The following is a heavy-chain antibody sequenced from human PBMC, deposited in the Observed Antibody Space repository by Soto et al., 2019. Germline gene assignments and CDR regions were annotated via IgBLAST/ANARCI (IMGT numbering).Heavy chain of an antibody. D-gene: IGHD2-21*01. J-gene: IGHJ6*02. CDR2: IWYDGSNK. V-gene: IGHV3-33*01. Sequence: GGSLRLSCAASGFAFSSYGMHWVRQAPGKGLEWVAVIWYDGSNKYYADSVKGRFTISRDNSKNTPYLQMNSLRAEDTAVYYCARDTYHFQNGLYYGMDVWGQETTVTVSS. CDR1: GFAFSSYG. CDR3: ARDTYHFQNGLYYGMDV.